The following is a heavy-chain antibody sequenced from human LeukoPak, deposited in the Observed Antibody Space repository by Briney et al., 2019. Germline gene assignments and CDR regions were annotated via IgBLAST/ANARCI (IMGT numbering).Heavy chain of an antibody. D-gene: IGHD2-2*01. Sequence: SETLSLTCTVSGGSISSYYWSWIRQPPGKGLEWIGYIYYSGSTNYNPSLKSRVTISVDTSKNQFSLKLSSVTAADTAVYYCARDHGQLLAWFDPWGQGTLVTVSS. CDR2: IYYSGST. CDR1: GGSISSYY. CDR3: ARDHGQLLAWFDP. V-gene: IGHV4-59*12. J-gene: IGHJ5*02.